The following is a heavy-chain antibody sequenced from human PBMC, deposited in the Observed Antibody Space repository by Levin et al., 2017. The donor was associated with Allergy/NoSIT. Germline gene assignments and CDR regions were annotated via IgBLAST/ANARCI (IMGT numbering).Heavy chain of an antibody. CDR3: ARNIGLAGSFYPDY. D-gene: IGHD3-10*01. J-gene: IGHJ4*02. CDR1: GFSLSTSGVG. V-gene: IGHV2-5*02. CDR2: IYWDDDK. Sequence: SGPTLVKPTQTLTLTCTFSGFSLSTSGVGVGWIRQPPGKALEWLALIYWDDDKRYSPSLKSRLTITKDTSKNQVVLTMTNMDPVDTATYYCARNIGLAGSFYPDYWGQGTLVTVSS.